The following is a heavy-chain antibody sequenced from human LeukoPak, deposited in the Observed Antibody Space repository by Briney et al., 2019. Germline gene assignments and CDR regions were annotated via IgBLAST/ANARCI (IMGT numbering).Heavy chain of an antibody. V-gene: IGHV3-21*01. CDR3: ARDEGDYVWGSYAGY. J-gene: IGHJ4*02. D-gene: IGHD3-16*01. Sequence: GWSLRLSCACSGFIFIRYSMNWLRQAAGRGVEWVSSISSSSSYIYYADSVKGRFTISRDNAKNSLYLQMNSLRAGDTAVYYCARDEGDYVWGSYAGYWGQGTLVTVSS. CDR1: GFIFIRYS. CDR2: ISSSSSYI.